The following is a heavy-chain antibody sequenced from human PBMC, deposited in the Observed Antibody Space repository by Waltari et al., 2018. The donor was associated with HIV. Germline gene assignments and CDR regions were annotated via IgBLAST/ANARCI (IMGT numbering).Heavy chain of an antibody. Sequence: QVQLVQSGSGLKRPGALVKLSCKASGYTFTKNSINWVRQAPGQGLGWMGWVNTDPGSPTYAQGFTGQFVFSLDTSVSTAYLQITSLKAEDTAVYYCARDGGRSRAFDYWGQGTLVTVSS. CDR2: VNTDPGSP. D-gene: IGHD1-26*01. CDR3: ARDGGRSRAFDY. V-gene: IGHV7-4-1*02. CDR1: GYTFTKNS. J-gene: IGHJ4*02.